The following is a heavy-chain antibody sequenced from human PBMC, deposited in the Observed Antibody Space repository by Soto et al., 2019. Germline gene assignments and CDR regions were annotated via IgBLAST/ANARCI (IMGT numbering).Heavy chain of an antibody. CDR3: AKGAAGSVYYYGMDV. CDR2: ISGSGGST. V-gene: IGHV3-23*01. J-gene: IGHJ6*02. CDR1: GFTFSSYA. Sequence: GGSLRLSCAASGFTFSSYAMSWVRQAPGKGLEWVSAISGSGGSTYYADSVKGRFTISRDNSKNTLYLQMNSLRAEDMAVYYCAKGAAGSVYYYGMDVWGQGTTVTVSS. D-gene: IGHD1-1*01.